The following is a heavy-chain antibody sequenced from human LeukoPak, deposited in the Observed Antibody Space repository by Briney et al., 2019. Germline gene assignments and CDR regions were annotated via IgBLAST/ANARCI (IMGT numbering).Heavy chain of an antibody. CDR1: GFTFSNPA. J-gene: IGHJ3*02. V-gene: IGHV3-23*01. Sequence: PGGSLRLSCAASGFTFSNPAMTWVRRAPGKGLEWVSVISASGGSTFYADSVRGRFTISRDNSKNTLYLQMNSLRAEDTAVYYCAKGVAAAGTDAFDIWGQGTMVTVSS. CDR3: AKGVAAAGTDAFDI. CDR2: ISASGGST. D-gene: IGHD6-13*01.